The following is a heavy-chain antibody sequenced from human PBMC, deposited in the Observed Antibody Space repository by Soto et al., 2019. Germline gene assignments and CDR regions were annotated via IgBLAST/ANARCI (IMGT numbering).Heavy chain of an antibody. Sequence: ASVKVSCKVSGYPFTTYYIHWVRQAPGQRLEWMGWINPRYGDTKSSQKFQDRVTISRDTSASTAYMELTSLRSEDTAVYYCARDTGDGTFDFWGQGTLVTVSS. CDR1: GYPFTTYY. CDR3: ARDTGDGTFDF. CDR2: INPRYGDT. J-gene: IGHJ4*02. D-gene: IGHD7-27*01. V-gene: IGHV1-3*01.